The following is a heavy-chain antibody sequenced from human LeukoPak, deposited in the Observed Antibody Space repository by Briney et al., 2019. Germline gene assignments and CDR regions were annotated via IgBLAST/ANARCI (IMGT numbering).Heavy chain of an antibody. V-gene: IGHV3-7*01. CDR2: IKQDGSEK. D-gene: IGHD3-22*01. CDR1: GFTFSSYW. J-gene: IGHJ3*02. Sequence: GGSLRLSCAASGFTFSSYWMSWVRQAPGKGLEWVANIKQDGSEKYYVDSVKGRFTISRDNAKNSLYLQMNSLRAEDTAVYYCAREPRGKYYDSSGYYTDAFDIWGQGTMVTVSS. CDR3: AREPRGKYYDSSGYYTDAFDI.